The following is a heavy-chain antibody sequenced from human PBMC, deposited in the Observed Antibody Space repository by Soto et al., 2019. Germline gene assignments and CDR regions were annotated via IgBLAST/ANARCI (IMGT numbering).Heavy chain of an antibody. D-gene: IGHD4-17*01. Sequence: RSLTCAVYGGSFSGYYWSWIRQPPGKGLEWIGEINHSGSTNYNPSLKSRVTISVDTSKNQFSLKLSSVTAADTAVYYCARNGWYYGMDVWGQGTTVTVSS. CDR1: GGSFSGYY. J-gene: IGHJ6*02. CDR2: INHSGST. CDR3: ARNGWYYGMDV. V-gene: IGHV4-34*01.